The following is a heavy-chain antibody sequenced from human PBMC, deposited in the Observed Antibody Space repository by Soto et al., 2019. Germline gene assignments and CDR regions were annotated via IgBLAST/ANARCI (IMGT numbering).Heavy chain of an antibody. CDR1: GFTVSSNY. J-gene: IGHJ4*02. Sequence: EVQLVESGGGLVQPGGSLRLSCVVSGFTVSSNYMSWVRQAPGKGLEWVSVIYSGGSKSNAAPVKGRFTISRDNSKNTLYLQMNSLRAEDTAVYYCARDPYYWGQGTLVTVSS. V-gene: IGHV3-66*01. CDR2: IYSGGSK. CDR3: ARDPYY.